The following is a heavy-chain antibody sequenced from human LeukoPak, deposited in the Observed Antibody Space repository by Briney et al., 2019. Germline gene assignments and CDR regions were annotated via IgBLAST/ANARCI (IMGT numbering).Heavy chain of an antibody. J-gene: IGHJ4*02. Sequence: GGSLRLSCAASGFTFSTYSMNWVRQAPGKGLEWVSFISSTSSYIYYADSVKGRFTISRDNAKNSLYLQMNSLRAEDAAVYYCARSIAAAGTGDYRGQGTLVTVSS. D-gene: IGHD6-13*01. CDR3: ARSIAAAGTGDY. CDR2: ISSTSSYI. V-gene: IGHV3-21*01. CDR1: GFTFSTYS.